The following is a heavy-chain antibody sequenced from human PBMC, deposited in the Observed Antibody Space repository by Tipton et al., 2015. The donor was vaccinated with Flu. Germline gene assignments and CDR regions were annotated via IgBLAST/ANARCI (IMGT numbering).Heavy chain of an antibody. CDR1: GDSISSDYY. J-gene: IGHJ4*02. D-gene: IGHD6-13*01. CDR2: INHSGST. Sequence: TLSLTCAVSGDSISSDYYWGWIRQFPGKGLEWIGEINHSGSTNYNPSLKSRVTISVDTSKNQLSLKLSSVTAADTAVYYCAIEGYSSSLNLWGQGTLVTVSS. V-gene: IGHV4-38-2*01. CDR3: AIEGYSSSLNL.